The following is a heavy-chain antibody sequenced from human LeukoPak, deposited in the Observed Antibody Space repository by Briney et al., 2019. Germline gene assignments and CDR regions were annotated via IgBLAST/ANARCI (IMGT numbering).Heavy chain of an antibody. CDR1: GFPFNEYS. V-gene: IGHV3-66*01. CDR2: IYVGGSA. J-gene: IGHJ4*02. Sequence: GGSLRLSCTASGFPFNEYSMNWVRQAPGKGLEWVSLIYVGGSALYANSVKDRFTISRDNSKNTLYLQMNSLRAEDTAVYYCARDGSPDILTGYYRFGGFVCWGQGTLVTVSS. CDR3: ARDGSPDILTGYYRFGGFVC. D-gene: IGHD3-9*01.